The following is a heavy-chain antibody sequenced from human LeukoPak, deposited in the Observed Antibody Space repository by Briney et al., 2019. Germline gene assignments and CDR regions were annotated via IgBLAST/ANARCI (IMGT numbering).Heavy chain of an antibody. D-gene: IGHD2-2*01. CDR3: ARDIRAYCSSTSCYYYYMDV. CDR2: IYHSGST. Sequence: PSETLSLTCTVSGYSLSSGYYWGWIRQPPGKGLEWIGSIYHSGSTYYSPSLKSRVTISVDTSKNQFSLKLSSVTAADTAVYYCARDIRAYCSSTSCYYYYMDVWGKGTTVTVSS. CDR1: GYSLSSGYY. J-gene: IGHJ6*03. V-gene: IGHV4-38-2*02.